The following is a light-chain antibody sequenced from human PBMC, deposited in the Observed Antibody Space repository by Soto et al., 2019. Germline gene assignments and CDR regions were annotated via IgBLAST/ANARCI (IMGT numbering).Light chain of an antibody. CDR3: SSYAVSSTHVV. CDR1: SSDVGSYNL. J-gene: IGLJ2*01. Sequence: QSALTQPASVSGSPGQSITISCTGISSDVGSYNLVSWYQQHPGKATKVMIYEGSKRPSGVSNRFSGSRPGNTASLTISGLQAEDESHYYCSSYAVSSTHVVFGGGTKLTVL. CDR2: EGS. V-gene: IGLV2-23*01.